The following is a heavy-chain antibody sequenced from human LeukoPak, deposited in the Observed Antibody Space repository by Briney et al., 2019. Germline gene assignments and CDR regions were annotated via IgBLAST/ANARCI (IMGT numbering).Heavy chain of an antibody. CDR1: GFTFSSYA. CDR3: AKHVLRFLEWLPIDAFDI. V-gene: IGHV3-23*01. Sequence: GGSLRLSCAASGFTFSSYAMSWVRQAPGKGLEWVSAISGSGGSTYYADSVKDRFTISRDNSKNTLYLQMNSLRAEDTAVYYCAKHVLRFLEWLPIDAFDIWGQGTMVTVSS. D-gene: IGHD3-3*01. CDR2: ISGSGGST. J-gene: IGHJ3*02.